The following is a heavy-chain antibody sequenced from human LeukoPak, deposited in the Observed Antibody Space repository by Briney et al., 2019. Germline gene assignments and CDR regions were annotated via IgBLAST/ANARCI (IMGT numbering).Heavy chain of an antibody. J-gene: IGHJ6*03. CDR3: AKAPRRGRWIQLWRTTQYYMDV. CDR2: ISYDGSNK. V-gene: IGHV3-30*18. D-gene: IGHD5-18*01. Sequence: GGSLRLSRAASGFTFSSYGMHWVRQAPGKGLEWVAVISYDGSNKYYADSVKGRFTISRDNSKNTLYLQMNSLRAEDTAVYYCAKAPRRGRWIQLWRTTQYYMDVWGKGTTVTVSS. CDR1: GFTFSSYG.